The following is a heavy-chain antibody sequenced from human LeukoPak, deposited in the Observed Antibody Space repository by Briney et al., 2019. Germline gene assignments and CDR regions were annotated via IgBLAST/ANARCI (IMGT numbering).Heavy chain of an antibody. CDR2: IQHDGSDQ. D-gene: IGHD3-10*01. CDR1: GFTFSSYW. J-gene: IGHJ3*01. V-gene: IGHV3-7*01. CDR3: ARSFLMSFGELLSGGFDV. Sequence: PGGSLRLSCAASGFTFSSYWMTWLRQAPGKGVEWVANIQHDGSDQYYEDSVKGRFTISRDNAKDSLFLQMNSLRAEDTAVYFCARSFLMSFGELLSGGFDVWGQGAMVTVSS.